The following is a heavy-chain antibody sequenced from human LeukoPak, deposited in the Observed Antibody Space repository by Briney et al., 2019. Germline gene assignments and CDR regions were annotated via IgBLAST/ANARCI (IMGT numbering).Heavy chain of an antibody. J-gene: IGHJ4*02. D-gene: IGHD3-22*01. CDR2: IDPSDSYT. CDR1: GYSFTSYW. V-gene: IGHV5-10-1*01. Sequence: GESLKISCKGSGYSFTSYWISWVRQMPGKGLEWMGRIDPSDSYTNYSPSFQGHVTISADKSISTAYLQWSSLKASDTAMYYCASRQYYYDSMDFDYWGQGTPVTVSS. CDR3: ASRQYYYDSMDFDY.